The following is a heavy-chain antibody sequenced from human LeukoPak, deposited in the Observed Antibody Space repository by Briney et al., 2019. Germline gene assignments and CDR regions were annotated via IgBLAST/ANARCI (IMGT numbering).Heavy chain of an antibody. J-gene: IGHJ4*02. Sequence: SETLSLTCTVSGDSTSNFYWNWIRQSPGKGLEWIGNIHYSGSSVYNPSLKSRGTISIDTSRRQFFLKLNSVTAADTAVYYCARGRRSGWFFDYWGQGTLVTVSS. D-gene: IGHD6-19*01. CDR3: ARGRRSGWFFDY. CDR1: GDSTSNFY. V-gene: IGHV4-59*12. CDR2: IHYSGSS.